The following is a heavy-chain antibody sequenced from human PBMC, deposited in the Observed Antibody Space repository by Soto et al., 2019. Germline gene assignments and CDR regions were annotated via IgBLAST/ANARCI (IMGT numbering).Heavy chain of an antibody. CDR2: IDHSGYT. V-gene: IGHV4-34*01. D-gene: IGHD3-3*01. Sequence: SETLSLTCAVYGGSFSCYYWNWIRQPPGKGLEWIGEIDHSGYTNYNPSLKSRVTISVDTSKNQFSLRLTSVTAADTAVYYCARVRGWFDPWGQGTLVTVSS. CDR3: ARVRGWFDP. J-gene: IGHJ5*02. CDR1: GGSFSCYY.